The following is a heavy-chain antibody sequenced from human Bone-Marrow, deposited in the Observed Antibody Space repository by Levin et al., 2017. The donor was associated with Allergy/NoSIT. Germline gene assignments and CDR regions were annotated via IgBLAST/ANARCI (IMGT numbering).Heavy chain of an antibody. V-gene: IGHV3-9*01. J-gene: IGHJ5*02. Sequence: SCAASGFTFDDYAMHWVRQAPGKGLEWVSGISWNSGSIGYADSVKGRFTISRDNAKNSLYLQMNSLRAEDTALYYCAKDSMVRGVIKGFDPWGQGTLVTVSS. D-gene: IGHD3-10*01. CDR1: GFTFDDYA. CDR3: AKDSMVRGVIKGFDP. CDR2: ISWNSGSI.